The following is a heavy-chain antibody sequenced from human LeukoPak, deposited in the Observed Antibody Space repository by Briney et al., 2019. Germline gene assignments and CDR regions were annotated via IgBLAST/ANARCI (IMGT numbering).Heavy chain of an antibody. CDR1: GFTFSSYW. J-gene: IGHJ3*02. V-gene: IGHV3-74*01. Sequence: PGGSLRLSCAASGFTFSSYWMHWVRQAPGKGLVWVSRINSDGSSTSYADSVKGRFTISRDNAKNTLYLQMNSLRAEDTAVYYCARVGDRDAFDIWGQGTMVAASS. D-gene: IGHD2-21*02. CDR2: INSDGSST. CDR3: ARVGDRDAFDI.